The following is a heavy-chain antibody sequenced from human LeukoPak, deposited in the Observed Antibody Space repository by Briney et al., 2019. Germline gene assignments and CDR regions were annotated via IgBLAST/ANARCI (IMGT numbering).Heavy chain of an antibody. Sequence: SETLSLTCTVSGDSMSSYYWSWIRQPPGKGPEWIGYIYYSGGTNYNPSLKTRVTIEIDTSSDQFSLRLTSVTAADTAVYYCARGGPNSSGFSGDGFDIWGQGTMVTVSS. CDR3: ARGGPNSSGFSGDGFDI. CDR1: GDSMSSYY. D-gene: IGHD3-22*01. V-gene: IGHV4-59*01. CDR2: IYYSGGT. J-gene: IGHJ3*02.